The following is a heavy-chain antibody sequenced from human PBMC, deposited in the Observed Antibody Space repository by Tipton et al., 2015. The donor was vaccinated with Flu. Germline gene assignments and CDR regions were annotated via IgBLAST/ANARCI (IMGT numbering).Heavy chain of an antibody. V-gene: IGHV4-61*02. CDR3: ARGDVVEGPITLSRDPYNYNGMDV. Sequence: TLSLTCSVSGGSITSGSHYWSWVRQPAGKGLEWIGRIHTGGNTNYNPSLKSRVTISMDTSENQFSLKLTSATAADTAVYFYARGDVVEGPITLSRDPYNYNGMDVWGQGTTVSVFS. CDR1: GGSITSGSHY. CDR2: IHTGGNT. J-gene: IGHJ6*02. D-gene: IGHD2-15*01.